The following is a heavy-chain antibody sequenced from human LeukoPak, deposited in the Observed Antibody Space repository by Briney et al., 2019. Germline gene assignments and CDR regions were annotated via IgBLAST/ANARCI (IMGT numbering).Heavy chain of an antibody. CDR3: ASPGIAAAVRNWFDP. CDR2: ISSSSSYI. V-gene: IGHV3-21*01. CDR1: GFTFDDYG. Sequence: GGSLRLSCAASGFTFDDYGMTWVRQAPGKGLEWVSSISSSSSYIYYADSVKGRFTISRDNAKNSLYLQMNSLRAEDTAVYYCASPGIAAAVRNWFDPWGQGTLVTVSS. J-gene: IGHJ5*02. D-gene: IGHD6-13*01.